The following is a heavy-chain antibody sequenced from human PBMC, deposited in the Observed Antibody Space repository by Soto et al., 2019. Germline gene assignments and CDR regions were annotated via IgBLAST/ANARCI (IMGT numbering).Heavy chain of an antibody. J-gene: IGHJ4*02. CDR1: GGSFSDFA. D-gene: IGHD3-3*02. V-gene: IGHV1-69*01. CDR3: ARRGIFGVPAALYSYDDFTNYPFDY. CDR2: TIPMFAAT. Sequence: QVQLAQSGAEVRKPGSSVKVSCRASGGSFSDFAFSWVRQAPGQGLEWMGGTIPMFAATKYAQRFKGRITITPDASTSAALLAQSSLSAYGLALYYCARRGIFGVPAALYSYDDFTNYPFDYCGQGTLVSVSS.